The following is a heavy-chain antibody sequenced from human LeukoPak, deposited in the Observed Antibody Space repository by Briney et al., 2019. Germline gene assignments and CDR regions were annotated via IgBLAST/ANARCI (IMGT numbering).Heavy chain of an antibody. Sequence: PGGSLRLSCAASGFTFSAYGMSWVRQAPGKGLEWVSGISDSGGRTFYADSVKGRFTVSRDNSNNTLYLQANSLRAEDTAVYYCAKDSYDTSIWGQGTLVTVSS. J-gene: IGHJ4*02. CDR2: ISDSGGRT. V-gene: IGHV3-23*01. CDR3: AKDSYDTSI. CDR1: GFTFSAYG. D-gene: IGHD3-22*01.